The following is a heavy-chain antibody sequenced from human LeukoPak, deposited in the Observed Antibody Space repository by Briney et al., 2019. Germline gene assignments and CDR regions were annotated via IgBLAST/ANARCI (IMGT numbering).Heavy chain of an antibody. V-gene: IGHV1-69*13. D-gene: IGHD2-15*01. CDR1: GGTFSSYA. CDR2: IIPIFGTA. CDR3: ASSCSGGSCYSDLDWFDP. Sequence: SVKVSCKASGGTFSSYAISWVRQAPGQGLKWMGGIIPIFGTANYAQKFQGRVTITADESTSTAYMELSSLRSEDTAVYYCASSCSGGSCYSDLDWFDPWGQGTLVTVSS. J-gene: IGHJ5*02.